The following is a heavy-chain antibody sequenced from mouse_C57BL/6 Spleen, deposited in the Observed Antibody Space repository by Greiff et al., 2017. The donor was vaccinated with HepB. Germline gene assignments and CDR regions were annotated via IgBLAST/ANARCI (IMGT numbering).Heavy chain of an antibody. CDR1: GYAFSSSW. J-gene: IGHJ2*01. V-gene: IGHV1-82*01. CDR2: IYPGDGDT. D-gene: IGHD3-3*01. Sequence: VQLQQSGPELVKPGASVKISCKASGYAFSSSWMNWVKQRPGKGLEWIGRIYPGDGDTNYNGKFKGKATLTADKSSSTAYMQLSSLTSEDSAVYFCAREGRRGYFDYWGQGTTLTVSS. CDR3: AREGRRGYFDY.